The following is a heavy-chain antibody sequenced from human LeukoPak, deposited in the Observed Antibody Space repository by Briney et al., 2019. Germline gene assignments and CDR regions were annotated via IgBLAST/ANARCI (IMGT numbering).Heavy chain of an antibody. D-gene: IGHD3-22*01. V-gene: IGHV4-39*01. CDR2: IYYSGST. CDR3: ARQSLEVITSSLDWFDP. J-gene: IGHJ5*02. CDR1: GGSISSSSYY. Sequence: SETLSLTCTVSGGSISSSSYYWGWIRQPPGKGLEWVGSIYYSGSTYYNPSLKSRVTISVDTSKNQFSLKLSSVTAADTAVYYCARQSLEVITSSLDWFDPWGQGTLVTVSS.